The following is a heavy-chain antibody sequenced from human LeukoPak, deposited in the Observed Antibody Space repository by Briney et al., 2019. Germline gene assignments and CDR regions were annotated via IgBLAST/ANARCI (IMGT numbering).Heavy chain of an antibody. CDR3: ARVDVLMVYARLDY. J-gene: IGHJ4*02. D-gene: IGHD2-8*01. CDR1: GYTFTGYY. Sequence: ASVKVSCKASGYTFTGYYMHWVRQAPGQGLEWMGWINPNSGGTNYAQKFQGRVTMTRGTSISTAYMELSRLRSDDTAVYYCARVDVLMVYARLDYWGQGTLVTVSS. V-gene: IGHV1-2*02. CDR2: INPNSGGT.